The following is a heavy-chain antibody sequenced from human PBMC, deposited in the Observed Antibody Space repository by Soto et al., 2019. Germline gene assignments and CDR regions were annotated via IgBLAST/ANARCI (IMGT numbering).Heavy chain of an antibody. J-gene: IGHJ6*02. V-gene: IGHV3-11*06. D-gene: IGHD1-7*01. Sequence: GGSLRLSCAASGFTFSDYYMSWIRQAPGKGLEWVSYISSSSSYTKYADSVKGRFTISRDNAKNSLYLQMNSLRAEDTAVYYCAREPTQENSITGTTFDYYGMDVWGQGTTVTVSS. CDR1: GFTFSDYY. CDR3: AREPTQENSITGTTFDYYGMDV. CDR2: ISSSSSYT.